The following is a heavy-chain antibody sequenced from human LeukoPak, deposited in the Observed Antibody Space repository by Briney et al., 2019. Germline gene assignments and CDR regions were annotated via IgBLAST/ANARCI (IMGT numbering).Heavy chain of an antibody. V-gene: IGHV4-34*01. CDR1: GGSFSGYY. CDR2: INHSGST. J-gene: IGHJ4*02. CDR3: ARDAYNRNLDY. D-gene: IGHD1-14*01. Sequence: PSETLSLTCAVYGGSFSGYYWSWIRQPPGKGLEWIGEINHSGSTNYNPSLKSRVTISVDTSKNQFSLKLTSVTAADTAVYYCARDAYNRNLDYWGQGTLVTVSS.